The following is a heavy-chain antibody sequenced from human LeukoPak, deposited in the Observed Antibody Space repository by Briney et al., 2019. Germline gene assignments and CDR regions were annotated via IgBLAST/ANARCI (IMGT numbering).Heavy chain of an antibody. CDR1: GFTFGDYA. CDR3: SRAGIEYYDYVWGSYRSYYFDY. J-gene: IGHJ4*02. CDR2: IRSKAYGGTT. D-gene: IGHD3-16*02. V-gene: IGHV3-49*04. Sequence: GGSLRLSCTASGFTFGDYAMSWVRQAPGKGLEWVGFIRSKAYGGTTEYAASVKGRFTISRDDSKSIAYLQMNSLKTEDTAVYYCSRAGIEYYDYVWGSYRSYYFDYWGQGTLVTVSS.